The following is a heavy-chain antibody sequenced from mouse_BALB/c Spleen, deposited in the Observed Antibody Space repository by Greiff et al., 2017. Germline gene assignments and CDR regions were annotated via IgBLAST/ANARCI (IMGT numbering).Heavy chain of an antibody. CDR2: ISSGSSTI. J-gene: IGHJ2*01. D-gene: IGHD2-4*01. CDR1: GFTFSSFG. Sequence: EVMLVESGGGLVQPGGSRKLSCAASGFTFSSFGMHWVRQAPEKGLEWVAYISSGSSTIYYADTVKGRFTISRDNPKNTLFLQMTSLRSEDTAMYYCARCRGDYAGFDYWGQGTTLTVSS. V-gene: IGHV5-17*02. CDR3: ARCRGDYAGFDY.